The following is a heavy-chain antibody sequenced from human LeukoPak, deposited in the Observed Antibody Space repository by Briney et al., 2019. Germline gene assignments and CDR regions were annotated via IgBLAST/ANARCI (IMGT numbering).Heavy chain of an antibody. CDR1: GFTFSSYA. Sequence: SGGSLRLSCAASGFTFSSYAMSWVRQAPGKGLEWVSAISGSGGSTYYADSVKGRFTISRDNSKNTLYLQMNSLRAEDTALYYCAKDHHYDILTGYSDCWGQGTLVTVSS. D-gene: IGHD3-9*01. V-gene: IGHV3-23*01. CDR2: ISGSGGST. CDR3: AKDHHYDILTGYSDC. J-gene: IGHJ4*02.